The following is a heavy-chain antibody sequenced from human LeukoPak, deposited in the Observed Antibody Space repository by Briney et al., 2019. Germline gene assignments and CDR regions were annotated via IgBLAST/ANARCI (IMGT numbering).Heavy chain of an antibody. CDR3: ASGAAAGNYYYYMDV. V-gene: IGHV7-4-1*02. CDR1: GYTFTSYA. Sequence: ASVKVSCKASGYTFTSYAMNWVRQAPGQGLEWMGWINTNTGNPTYAQGFTGRFVFSLDTSVSTAYLQISSLKAEDTAVYYCASGAAAGNYYYYMDVWGKGTTVTVSS. D-gene: IGHD6-13*01. J-gene: IGHJ6*03. CDR2: INTNTGNP.